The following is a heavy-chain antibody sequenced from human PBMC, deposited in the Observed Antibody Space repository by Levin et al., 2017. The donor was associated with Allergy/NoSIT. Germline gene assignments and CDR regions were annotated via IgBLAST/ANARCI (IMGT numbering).Heavy chain of an antibody. V-gene: IGHV4-59*08. Sequence: PSETLSLTCTVSGGSISSYYWSWIRQPPGKGLEWIGYIYYSGSTNYNPSLKSRVTISVDTSKNQFSLKLSSVTAADTAVYYCARGSHYSYYYMDVWGKGTTVTVSS. CDR2: IYYSGST. J-gene: IGHJ6*03. CDR3: ARGSHYSYYYMDV. CDR1: GGSISSYY.